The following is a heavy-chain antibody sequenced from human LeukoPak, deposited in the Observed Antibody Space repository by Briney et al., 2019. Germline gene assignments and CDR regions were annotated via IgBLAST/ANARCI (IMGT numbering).Heavy chain of an antibody. CDR3: ARDEASAGRPPVGY. D-gene: IGHD1-26*01. CDR1: GYTFTGYY. V-gene: IGHV1-2*02. Sequence: ASVKVSCKASGYTFTGYYMHWVRQAPGQGLEWMGWINPNSGGTNYAQKFQGRVTMTRDTSISTAYMELSRLRSDDTAVYYCARDEASAGRPPVGYWGQGTLVTVSS. J-gene: IGHJ4*02. CDR2: INPNSGGT.